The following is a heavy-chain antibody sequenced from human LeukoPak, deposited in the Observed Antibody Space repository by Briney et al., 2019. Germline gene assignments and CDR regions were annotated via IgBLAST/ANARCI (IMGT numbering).Heavy chain of an antibody. J-gene: IGHJ4*02. CDR3: ARTLYSSGWCPFDY. CDR1: GYSISSGYF. V-gene: IGHV4-38-2*02. CDR2: IYHSGST. Sequence: SETLSLTCTVSGYSISSGYFWDWVRRPPGKGLEWIGNIYHSGSTYYNPSLKSRVTISVDTSKNQFSLKLSSVTAADTAVYYCARTLYSSGWCPFDYWGQGALVTVSS. D-gene: IGHD6-19*01.